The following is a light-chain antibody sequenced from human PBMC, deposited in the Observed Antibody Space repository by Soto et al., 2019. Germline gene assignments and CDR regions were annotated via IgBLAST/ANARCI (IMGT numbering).Light chain of an antibody. V-gene: IGLV2-14*01. Sequence: SALTQPASVSGSPGQSVTISCTGTSGDVGGYNYVSWYQHHPGKAPQLMIYEVSNRPSGVSNRFSGSSSGNTASLTISGLQAEDEADYYCSSYTNSNTWVFGGGTKVTVL. J-gene: IGLJ3*02. CDR1: SGDVGGYNY. CDR3: SSYTNSNTWV. CDR2: EVS.